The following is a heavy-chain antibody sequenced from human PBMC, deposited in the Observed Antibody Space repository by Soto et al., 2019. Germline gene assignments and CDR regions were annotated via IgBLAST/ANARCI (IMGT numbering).Heavy chain of an antibody. CDR1: RYTFTSHG. CDR2: ISTFNGKT. CDR3: ARLSTEGATFSEDAFDL. D-gene: IGHD3-9*01. Sequence: QIQLVQSGGGVKTPGASVKVSCTTSRYTFTSHGIAWVRQAPGQGLEWMGWISTFNGKTDYAQKFQGRVTMTADTNTSTVDIELRSLRSDDTDVYFCARLSTEGATFSEDAFDLWGQGTKVTVSS. V-gene: IGHV1-18*01. J-gene: IGHJ3*01.